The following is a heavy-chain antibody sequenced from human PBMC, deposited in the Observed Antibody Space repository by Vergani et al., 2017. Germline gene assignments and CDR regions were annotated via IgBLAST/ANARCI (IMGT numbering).Heavy chain of an antibody. J-gene: IGHJ4*02. V-gene: IGHV3-9*01. Sequence: EVQLVESGGCLVQPGRSLRLSCAASGFTFDDYAMHWVRQAPGKGLEWVSGISWNSGSIGYADSVKGRFTISRDNAKHSLYLQMNSLRAEDTALYYCAKVNHYCSSTSCYFDYWGQGTLVTVSS. CDR2: ISWNSGSI. CDR1: GFTFDDYA. D-gene: IGHD2-2*01. CDR3: AKVNHYCSSTSCYFDY.